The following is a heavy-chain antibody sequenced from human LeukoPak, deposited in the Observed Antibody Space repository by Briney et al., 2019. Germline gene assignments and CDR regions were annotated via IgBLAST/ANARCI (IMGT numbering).Heavy chain of an antibody. CDR1: GFTFSSYA. J-gene: IGHJ6*02. V-gene: IGHV3-23*01. D-gene: IGHD6-19*01. Sequence: GGSLRLSCAASGFTFSSYAMSWVRQAPGKGLEWVSAISGSGGSTYYADSVKGRFTISRDNSKNTLYLQMNSLRAEDTAVYYCAKDRVAVAGTYRYYYGMDVWGQGTTVTVSS. CDR3: AKDRVAVAGTYRYYYGMDV. CDR2: ISGSGGST.